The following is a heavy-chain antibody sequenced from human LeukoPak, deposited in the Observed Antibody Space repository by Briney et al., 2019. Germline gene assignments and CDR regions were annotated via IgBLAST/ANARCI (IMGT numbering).Heavy chain of an antibody. CDR3: ARDTGRPGY. CDR1: GYTFTSYY. V-gene: IGHV7-4-1*02. Sequence: ASVKVSCKASGYTFTSYYMHWVRQAPGQGLEWMGWINTNTGTPTYAQGFTGRFVFSLDTSVSTAYLQISSLKAEDTAVYYCARDTGRPGYWGQGTLVTVSS. J-gene: IGHJ4*02. CDR2: INTNTGTP. D-gene: IGHD1-14*01.